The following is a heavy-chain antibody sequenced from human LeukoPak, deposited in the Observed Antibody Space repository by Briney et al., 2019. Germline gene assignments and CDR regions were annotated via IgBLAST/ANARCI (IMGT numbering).Heavy chain of an antibody. CDR1: GGSISGYW. V-gene: IGHV4-4*02. J-gene: IGHJ4*02. Sequence: SETLSLTCTVPGGSISGYWWSWVRQPPGEGLEWIGEVHLSGRTHYNPSLESRVTMSVDMSENHISLRLTSVTAADTAVYYCAREGGPYRPLDYSGQGTLVTVSS. CDR3: AREGGPYRPLDY. CDR2: VHLSGRT.